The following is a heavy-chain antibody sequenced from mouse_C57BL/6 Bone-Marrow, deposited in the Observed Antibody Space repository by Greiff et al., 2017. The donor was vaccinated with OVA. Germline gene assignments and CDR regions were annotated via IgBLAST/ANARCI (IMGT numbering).Heavy chain of an antibody. D-gene: IGHD2-2*01. Sequence: QVHLQQPGAELVMPGASVKLSCKASGYTFTSYWMHWVKQRPGQGLEWIGEIDPSDSYTNYNQKFKGKSTLTVDKSSSTAYMQLSSLTSEDSAVYYGARGENGYDRFAYWGQGTLVTVSA. CDR2: IDPSDSYT. CDR1: GYTFTSYW. V-gene: IGHV1-69*01. CDR3: ARGENGYDRFAY. J-gene: IGHJ3*01.